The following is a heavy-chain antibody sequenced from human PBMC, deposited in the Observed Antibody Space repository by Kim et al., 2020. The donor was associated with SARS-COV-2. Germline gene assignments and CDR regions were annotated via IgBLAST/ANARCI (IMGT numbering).Heavy chain of an antibody. J-gene: IGHJ3*02. V-gene: IGHV3-23*01. Sequence: GGSLRLSCAASGFTFSSYAMSWVRQAPGKGLEWVSAISGSGGSTYYADSVKGRFTISRDNSKNTLYLQMNSLRAEDTAVYYCAKDASHCSGDSCYGDAFDIWGQGTMVTVSS. D-gene: IGHD2-15*01. CDR1: GFTFSSYA. CDR2: ISGSGGST. CDR3: AKDASHCSGDSCYGDAFDI.